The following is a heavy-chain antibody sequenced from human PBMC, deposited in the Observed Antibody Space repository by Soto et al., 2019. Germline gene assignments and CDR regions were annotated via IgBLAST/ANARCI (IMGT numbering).Heavy chain of an antibody. CDR2: ISSSGGRT. Sequence: EVQLLESGGGLIQPGGSLRLSCAASGFTFSTYAMTWVRQAPGKGLEWVSGISSSGGRTYYADSGKGRFTISRDNSKNTLCLHMHSLSVEDTTEYYWAKDVGRGIEGGYDARDVWGNGTIVAVSS. CDR3: AKDVGRGIEGGYDARDV. CDR1: GFTFSTYA. V-gene: IGHV3-23*01. D-gene: IGHD1-26*01. J-gene: IGHJ3*01.